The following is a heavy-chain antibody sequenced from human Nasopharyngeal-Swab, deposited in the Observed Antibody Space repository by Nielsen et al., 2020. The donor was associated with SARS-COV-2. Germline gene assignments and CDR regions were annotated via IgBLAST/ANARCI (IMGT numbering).Heavy chain of an antibody. CDR2: IYSGGST. D-gene: IGHD6-13*01. Sequence: WTRQPPGKGLEWVSVIYSGGSTYYADSVKGRFTISRDNSKNTLYLQMNSLRAEDTAVYYCARLGSSSWYANWFDPWGQGTLVTVSS. V-gene: IGHV3-53*01. J-gene: IGHJ5*02. CDR3: ARLGSSSWYANWFDP.